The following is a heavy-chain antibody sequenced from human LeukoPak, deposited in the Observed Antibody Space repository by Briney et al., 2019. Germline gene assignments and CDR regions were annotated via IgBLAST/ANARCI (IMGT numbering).Heavy chain of an antibody. J-gene: IGHJ6*02. CDR3: ARVASGSYSYYYYYGMNV. Sequence: KSGGSLRLSCAASGFTFSSYSVNWVRQAPGKGLEWVSSISSSSSYIYYADSVKGRFTISRDNAKNSLYLQMNSLRAEDTAVYYCARVASGSYSYYYYYGMNVWGQGTTVTVSS. V-gene: IGHV3-21*01. D-gene: IGHD1-26*01. CDR1: GFTFSSYS. CDR2: ISSSSSYI.